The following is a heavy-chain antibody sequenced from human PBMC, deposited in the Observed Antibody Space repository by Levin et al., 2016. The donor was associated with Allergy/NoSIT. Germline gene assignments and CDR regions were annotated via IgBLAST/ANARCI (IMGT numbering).Heavy chain of an antibody. D-gene: IGHD3-3*01. CDR1: GFTFDDYA. Sequence: GGSLRLSCAASGFTFDDYAMHWVRQAPGKGLEWVANIKQDGSEKYYVDSVKGRFTISRDNAKNSLYLQMNSLRAEDTAVYYCARGGYYDFWSGYPLDFDYWGQGTLVTVSS. V-gene: IGHV3-7*03. CDR2: IKQDGSEK. J-gene: IGHJ4*02. CDR3: ARGGYYDFWSGYPLDFDY.